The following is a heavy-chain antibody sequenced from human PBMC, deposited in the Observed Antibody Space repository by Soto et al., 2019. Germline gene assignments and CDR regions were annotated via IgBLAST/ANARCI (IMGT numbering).Heavy chain of an antibody. CDR1: VGSFSGYY. Sequence: QVQLQQWGAGLLKPSETLSLTCAVYVGSFSGYYWSWIRQSPGKGLEWIAEINHRGSTNYNPSLKSRVTISVDRSKNQFSLKLNSVTAAVTAVYYCARGLLRGIIDKGWFYPWGQGTLVTVSS. V-gene: IGHV4-34*01. CDR3: ARGLLRGIIDKGWFYP. CDR2: INHRGST. D-gene: IGHD3-16*02. J-gene: IGHJ5*02.